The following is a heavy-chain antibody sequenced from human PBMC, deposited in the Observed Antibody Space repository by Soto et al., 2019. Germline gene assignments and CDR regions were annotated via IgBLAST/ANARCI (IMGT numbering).Heavy chain of an antibody. CDR2: IIPIFGTA. D-gene: IGHD1-1*01. CDR1: GGTFSSYA. Sequence: GASVKVSCKASGGTFSSYAIRWVRQAPGQGLEWMGGIIPIFGTANYAQKFQGRVTITADESTSTAYMELSSLRSEDTAVYYCARDSPPDWNDGVYYYYGMDVWGQGATVTVSS. V-gene: IGHV1-69*13. CDR3: ARDSPPDWNDGVYYYYGMDV. J-gene: IGHJ6*02.